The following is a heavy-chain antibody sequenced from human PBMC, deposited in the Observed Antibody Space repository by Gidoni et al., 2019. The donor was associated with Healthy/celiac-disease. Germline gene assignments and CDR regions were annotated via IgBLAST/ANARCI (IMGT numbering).Heavy chain of an antibody. CDR3: ATSKRIAAAGTSNFDY. D-gene: IGHD6-13*01. CDR2: ISGSGGST. CDR1: GFTFSSYA. J-gene: IGHJ4*02. Sequence: EVQLLESGGGLVQPGGSLRLSCAASGFTFSSYAMSWVRQAPGKGLEWVSAISGSGGSTYYADSVKGRFTISRDNSKNTLYLQMNSLRAEDTAVYYCATSKRIAAAGTSNFDYWGQGTLVTVSS. V-gene: IGHV3-23*01.